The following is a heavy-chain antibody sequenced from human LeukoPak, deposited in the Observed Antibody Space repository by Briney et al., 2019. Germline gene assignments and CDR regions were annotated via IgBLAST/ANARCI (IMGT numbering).Heavy chain of an antibody. CDR2: ISGSGGST. CDR1: GFTFSSYA. D-gene: IGHD3-22*01. V-gene: IGHV3-23*01. J-gene: IGHJ4*02. Sequence: GGSLRLSCAASGFTFSSYAMSWVRQAPGKGLEWVSAISGSGGSTYYADSVKGRFTISRDNSKNTLYPQMNSLRAEDTAVYYCAKVGTTYYYDSSGTDYWGQGTLVTVSS. CDR3: AKVGTTYYYDSSGTDY.